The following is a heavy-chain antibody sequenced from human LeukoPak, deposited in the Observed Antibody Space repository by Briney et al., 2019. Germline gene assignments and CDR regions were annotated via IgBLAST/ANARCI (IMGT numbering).Heavy chain of an antibody. CDR3: ARAATYYDFWSATDY. D-gene: IGHD3-3*01. V-gene: IGHV4-34*01. CDR1: GGSFSGYY. CDR2: INHSGST. Sequence: EPSETLSLTCAVYGGSFSGYYWSWIRQPPGRGLEWIGEINHSGSTNYNPSLKSRVTISVDTSKNQFSLKLSSVTAADTAVYYCARAATYYDFWSATDYWGQGTLVTVSS. J-gene: IGHJ4*02.